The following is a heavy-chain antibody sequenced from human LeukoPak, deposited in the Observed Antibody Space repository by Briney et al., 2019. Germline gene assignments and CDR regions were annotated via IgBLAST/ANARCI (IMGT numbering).Heavy chain of an antibody. CDR2: INVYNGKT. CDR3: ARVTYYYGSGSYYNQRTIDAFDI. CDR1: GYTFNNFG. V-gene: IGHV1-18*01. D-gene: IGHD3-10*01. Sequence: GASVKVSCKTSGYTFNNFGITWVRQAPGQGLEWMAWINVYNGKTYFAQNFQGRVTMTTDTSTTTAYMELRNLRSDDSAVYYCARVTYYYGSGSYYNQRTIDAFDIWGQGTMVTVSS. J-gene: IGHJ3*02.